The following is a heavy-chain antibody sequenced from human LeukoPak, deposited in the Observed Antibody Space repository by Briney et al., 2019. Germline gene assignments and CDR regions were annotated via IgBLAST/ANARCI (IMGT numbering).Heavy chain of an antibody. Sequence: ASVKVSCKASGYTFTSYGISWVRQAPGQGLEWMGWISAYNGNTNYAQKPQGRVTMTTDTSTSTAYMELRSLRSDDTAVYYCARVIPADIAVAGTIPGDWFDPWGQGTLVTVSS. CDR3: ARVIPADIAVAGTIPGDWFDP. J-gene: IGHJ5*02. CDR1: GYTFTSYG. D-gene: IGHD6-19*01. CDR2: ISAYNGNT. V-gene: IGHV1-18*01.